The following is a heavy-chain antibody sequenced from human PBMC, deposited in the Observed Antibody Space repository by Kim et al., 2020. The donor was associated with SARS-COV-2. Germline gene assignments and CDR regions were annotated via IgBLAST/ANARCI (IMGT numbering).Heavy chain of an antibody. D-gene: IGHD1-26*01. CDR3: AKSFSGSYFGYDY. V-gene: IGHV3-30*18. J-gene: IGHJ4*02. CDR1: GFTFNTYG. CDR2: ISYDGSNK. Sequence: GGSLRLSCAASGFTFNTYGMHWVRQAPGKGLEWVAVISYDGSNKYYADSAKGRFTISRDNSKNTLYLQMNSLRIEDTAVYYCAKSFSGSYFGYDYWGQGTLGTVSS.